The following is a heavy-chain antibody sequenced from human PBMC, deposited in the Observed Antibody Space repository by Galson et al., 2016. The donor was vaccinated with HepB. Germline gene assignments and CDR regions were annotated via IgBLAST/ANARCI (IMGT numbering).Heavy chain of an antibody. Sequence: SLRLACAASGFNFNHYTIHWVRQAPGKGLERVSYISSGSSIIYYADSVRGRFTISRDSAKNSVYLQRNSLRDEDTAVYYCARTPDSSTWYMSWYFDLWGRGALVTVSS. D-gene: IGHD6-13*01. CDR1: GFNFNHYT. J-gene: IGHJ2*01. V-gene: IGHV3-48*02. CDR3: ARTPDSSTWYMSWYFDL. CDR2: ISSGSSII.